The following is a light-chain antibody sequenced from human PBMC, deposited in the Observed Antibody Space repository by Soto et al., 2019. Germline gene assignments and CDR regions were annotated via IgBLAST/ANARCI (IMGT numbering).Light chain of an antibody. CDR2: EVS. V-gene: IGLV2-14*01. J-gene: IGLJ1*01. CDR1: SSDVGGYNY. Sequence: LTQPASVSGSPGQSITISCTGTSSDVGGYNYVSWYQQHPGKAPKLMIYEVSNRPSRVSNRFSGSKSGNTASLTISGLQAEDEADYYCSSYTRSSTPYVYGTGTKVTVL. CDR3: SSYTRSSTPYV.